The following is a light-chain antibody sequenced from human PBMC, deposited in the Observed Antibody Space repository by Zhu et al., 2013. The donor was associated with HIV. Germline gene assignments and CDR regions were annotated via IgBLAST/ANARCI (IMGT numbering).Light chain of an antibody. CDR2: ADT. CDR3: GTWDSSLGAGV. Sequence: SYELTQPPSVSVAPGKTARITCGGDNIGSKSVHWYQQKPGQAPVLVVYADTDRPSGIPERFSASRSGTSATLDITAVQTGDEADYYCGTWDSSLGAGVFGGGTKLTVL. J-gene: IGLJ3*02. V-gene: IGLV3-21*03. CDR1: NIGSKS.